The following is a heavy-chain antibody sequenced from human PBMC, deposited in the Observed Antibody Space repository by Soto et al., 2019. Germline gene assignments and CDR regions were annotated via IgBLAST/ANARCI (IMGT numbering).Heavy chain of an antibody. CDR3: ARGRRAWTAVAGRGYYFDY. V-gene: IGHV4-34*01. Sequence: SETLSLTCAVYGGSFIGYYCIFIRHPAFKWLEWIVEINHSGSTNYNPSLKSRVTISVDTSKNQFSLKLSSVTAADTAVYYCARGRRAWTAVAGRGYYFDYWGQGTLVTVSS. CDR1: GGSFIGYY. D-gene: IGHD6-19*01. CDR2: INHSGST. J-gene: IGHJ4*02.